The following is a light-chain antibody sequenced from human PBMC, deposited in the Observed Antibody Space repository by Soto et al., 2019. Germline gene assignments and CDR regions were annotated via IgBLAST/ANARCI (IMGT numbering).Light chain of an antibody. CDR1: QSVTN. CDR3: QQYNVWLT. V-gene: IGKV3-15*01. J-gene: IGKJ4*01. Sequence: EIVMTQSPASLSVSPGERATLSCRASQSVTNLAWYHQQPGQAPRLLIYGASTRATGIPARFSGSGSGKESPLSISILPSEVVAVYYCQQYNVWLTFGGGTKVEIK. CDR2: GAS.